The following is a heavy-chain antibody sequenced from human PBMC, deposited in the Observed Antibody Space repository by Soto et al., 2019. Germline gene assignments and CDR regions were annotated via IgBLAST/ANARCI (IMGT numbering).Heavy chain of an antibody. V-gene: IGHV4-31*03. J-gene: IGHJ4*02. CDR1: GGSISSGGYY. CDR3: ARSIGVAAAGTFDY. CDR2: IYYSGST. D-gene: IGHD6-13*01. Sequence: QVQLQESGPGLVKPSQTLSLTCTVSGGSISSGGYYWSWIRQHPWKGLEWIGYIYYSGSTYYNPSLKSRVTISVDTSKNQFSLMLSSVTAAATAVYYSARSIGVAAAGTFDYWGQGTLVTVSS.